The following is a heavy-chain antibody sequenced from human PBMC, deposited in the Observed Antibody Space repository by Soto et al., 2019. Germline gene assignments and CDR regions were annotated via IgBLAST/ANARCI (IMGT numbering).Heavy chain of an antibody. CDR1: GGSISSGGYY. V-gene: IGHV4-31*03. D-gene: IGHD6-6*01. J-gene: IGHJ6*02. Sequence: QVQLQESGPGLVKPSQTLSLTCTVSGGSISSGGYYWTWIRQHPGKGLEWIGYNYYRGITYYNPSLKSRVTLSLDTSKNQFSLKLSSVTAADTAVYYCARGSSIAGLYYGMDVWGQGTTVTVSS. CDR3: ARGSSIAGLYYGMDV. CDR2: NYYRGIT.